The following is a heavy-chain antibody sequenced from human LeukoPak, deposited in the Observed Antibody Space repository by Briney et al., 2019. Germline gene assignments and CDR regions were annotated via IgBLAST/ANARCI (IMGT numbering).Heavy chain of an antibody. J-gene: IGHJ5*02. V-gene: IGHV1-69*04. D-gene: IGHD3-22*01. Sequence: SVKVSCKASGGTFSSYAISWVRQAPGQGLEWMGRIIPILGIANYAQKFQGRVTITADKSTSTAYMELSSLRSEDTAVYYCAREGYYDSSAKGRFDPWGQGTPVTVSS. CDR3: AREGYYDSSAKGRFDP. CDR1: GGTFSSYA. CDR2: IIPILGIA.